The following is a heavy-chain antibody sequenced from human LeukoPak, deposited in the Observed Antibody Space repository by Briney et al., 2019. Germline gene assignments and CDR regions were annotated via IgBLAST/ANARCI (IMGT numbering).Heavy chain of an antibody. V-gene: IGHV4-34*01. D-gene: IGHD6-19*01. CDR2: INHSGST. Sequence: SETLSLTCAVYGGSFSAYYWSWVRQPPGKGLEWIGEINHSGSTNYNPSLKSRVTMSVDTSRNQFSLKLSSVTAADTAVYYCASLAVAGLSEGYWGQGTLVIVSS. CDR3: ASLAVAGLSEGY. J-gene: IGHJ4*02. CDR1: GGSFSAYY.